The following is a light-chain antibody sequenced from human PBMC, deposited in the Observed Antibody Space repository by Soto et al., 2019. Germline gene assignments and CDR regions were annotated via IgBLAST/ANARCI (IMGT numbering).Light chain of an antibody. Sequence: EIVMTQSPATLSVSPGETATLSCRASQSVSSNLAWYQQKPGQAPRLLIYGASTRATGIPARFSGSGSGTEFTLTISRLQSEDFALYYCQQYNNWPLTFGPGTKVDIK. CDR3: QQYNNWPLT. CDR1: QSVSSN. J-gene: IGKJ3*01. V-gene: IGKV3-15*01. CDR2: GAS.